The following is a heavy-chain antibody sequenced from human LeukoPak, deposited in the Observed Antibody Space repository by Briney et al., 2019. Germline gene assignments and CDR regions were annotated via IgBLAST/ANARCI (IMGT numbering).Heavy chain of an antibody. Sequence: GGSLRLSCAASGFTFSSYRMHWVRQAPGKGLEWVAFIRYDGSNKYYADSVKGRFTISRDNSKNTLYLQMNSLRAEDTAVYYCAKDVIVAFDYWGQGTLVTVSS. D-gene: IGHD2/OR15-2a*01. CDR3: AKDVIVAFDY. J-gene: IGHJ4*02. CDR2: IRYDGSNK. CDR1: GFTFSSYR. V-gene: IGHV3-30*02.